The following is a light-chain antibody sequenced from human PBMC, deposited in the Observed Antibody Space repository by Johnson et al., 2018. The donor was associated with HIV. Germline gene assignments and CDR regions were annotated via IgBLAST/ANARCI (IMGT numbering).Light chain of an antibody. CDR1: SSNIGNNH. J-gene: IGLJ1*01. Sequence: QSMLTQPPSVSAAPGQKVTISCSGSSSNIGNNHVSWYQQFPGAAPKLLIYENNKRPSGIPDRFSGSKSGTSATLGITGLQTGDEADYYCATWDGSLTIGGGFGTGTKITVL. V-gene: IGLV1-51*02. CDR3: ATWDGSLTIGGG. CDR2: ENN.